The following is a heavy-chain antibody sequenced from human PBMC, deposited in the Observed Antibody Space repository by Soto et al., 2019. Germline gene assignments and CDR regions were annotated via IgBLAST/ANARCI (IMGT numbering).Heavy chain of an antibody. CDR2: ISGSGGST. V-gene: IGHV3-23*01. CDR1: GFTFSSYA. D-gene: IGHD3-22*01. J-gene: IGHJ6*02. CDR3: AKAKMYYYDSSGFYPDPNYYYYRMAV. Sequence: GSLRLSCAASGFTFSSYAVSWVRQAPGKGLEWVSAISGSGGSTYYADSVKGRFTISRDSSKNTLYLQMNSLRAEDTAVYYCAKAKMYYYDSSGFYPDPNYYYYRMAVRGQGTTVTVSS.